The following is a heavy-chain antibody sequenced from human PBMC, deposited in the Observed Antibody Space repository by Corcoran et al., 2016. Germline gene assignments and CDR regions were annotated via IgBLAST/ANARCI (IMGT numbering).Heavy chain of an antibody. Sequence: QVQLQQWGAGLLKPSETLSLTCAVYGGSFSGYYWSWISQPPGKGLEWIGEINHSGSTNYNPSLKSRVTISVETSKNQFSLKLSSVTASDTAVYYCAGWVAVSRFDFWGQGTLVTVSS. V-gene: IGHV4-34*01. D-gene: IGHD6-19*01. J-gene: IGHJ4*02. CDR3: AGWVAVSRFDF. CDR2: INHSGST. CDR1: GGSFSGYY.